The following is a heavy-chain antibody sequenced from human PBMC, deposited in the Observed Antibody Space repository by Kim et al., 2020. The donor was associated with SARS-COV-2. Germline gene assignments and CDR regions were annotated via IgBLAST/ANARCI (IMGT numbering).Heavy chain of an antibody. CDR2: ISSSGSTI. V-gene: IGHV3-48*03. CDR1: GFTFSSYE. CDR3: ARDATWREITIFGVVITPHWYFDL. J-gene: IGHJ2*01. D-gene: IGHD3-3*01. Sequence: GGSLRLSCAASGFTFSSYEMNWVRQAPGKGLEWVSYISSSGSTIYYADSVKGRFTISRDNAKNSLYLQMNSLRAEGTAIYYCARDATWREITIFGVVITPHWYFDLWGRGTLVTVSS.